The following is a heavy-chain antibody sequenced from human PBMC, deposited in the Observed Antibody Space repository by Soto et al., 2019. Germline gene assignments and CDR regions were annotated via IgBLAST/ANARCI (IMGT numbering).Heavy chain of an antibody. V-gene: IGHV3-23*01. CDR1: GFRFGSKA. CDR2: IGGRDGKT. D-gene: IGHD3-3*01. CDR3: ARWSYLDY. J-gene: IGHJ4*02. Sequence: GGYLRLSSAASGFRFGSKALRRVRQAPVKGLEWVSTIGGRDGKTFYADSVKGRCSISRDTSQSTLYLQMNSLRADDTAMYYCARWSYLDYWGQGTRVTV.